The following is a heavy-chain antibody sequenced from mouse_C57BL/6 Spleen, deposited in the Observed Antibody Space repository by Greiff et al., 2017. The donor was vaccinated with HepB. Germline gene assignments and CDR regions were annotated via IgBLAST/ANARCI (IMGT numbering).Heavy chain of an antibody. CDR3: ARSYYGVDY. J-gene: IGHJ2*01. D-gene: IGHD2-10*01. V-gene: IGHV1-82*01. CDR1: GYAFSSSW. CDR2: IYPGDGDT. Sequence: QVQLQQSVPELVKPGASVKISCKASGYAFSSSWMNWVKQRPGKGLEWIGRIYPGDGDTNYNGKFKGKATLTADKSSSTAYMQLSSLTSEDSAVYFCARSYYGVDYWGQGTTLTVSS.